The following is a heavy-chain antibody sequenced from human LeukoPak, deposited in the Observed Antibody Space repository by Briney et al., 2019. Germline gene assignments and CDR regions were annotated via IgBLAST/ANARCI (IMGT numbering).Heavy chain of an antibody. CDR1: GFSFSNAA. V-gene: IGHV3-23*01. CDR2: IYDRGDPT. J-gene: IGHJ4*02. Sequence: PGGSLRLSCAASGFSFSNAAMSWVRQAPGKGLEWVSTIYDRGDPTYYADSVKGRFVISRDNSKNTLYLQMNSPRAEDSGVYYCAHKTGFDYWGQGTLVSVSS. CDR3: AHKTGFDY.